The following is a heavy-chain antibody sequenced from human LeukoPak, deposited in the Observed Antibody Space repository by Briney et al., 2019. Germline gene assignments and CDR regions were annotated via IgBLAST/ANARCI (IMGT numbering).Heavy chain of an antibody. CDR2: IYWDDDK. J-gene: IGHJ4*02. CDR3: VYRRSSGGYFDF. Sequence: SGPTLVKPTQTLTLTCTFSDFSLSTSGVNVGWIRQPPGKALEWLALIYWDDDKRYSPSLKSGLTITKDTSKNQVVLSLTNMDPVDTATYYCVYRRSSGGYFDFWGQGTLVTVSS. CDR1: DFSLSTSGVN. D-gene: IGHD3-22*01. V-gene: IGHV2-5*02.